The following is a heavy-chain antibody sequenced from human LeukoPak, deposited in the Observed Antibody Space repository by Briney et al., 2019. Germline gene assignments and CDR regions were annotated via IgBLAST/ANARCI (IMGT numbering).Heavy chain of an antibody. D-gene: IGHD3-22*01. V-gene: IGHV3-30*04. Sequence: GRSLRLSCAASGFTFSSYAMHWVRQAPGKGLEWVAVISYDGSNKYYADSVKGRFTISRDNSKNTLYLQMNSLRAEDTAVYYCAKGLKYYYDSSPSPGMYWGQGTLVTVSS. CDR3: AKGLKYYYDSSPSPGMY. CDR2: ISYDGSNK. CDR1: GFTFSSYA. J-gene: IGHJ4*02.